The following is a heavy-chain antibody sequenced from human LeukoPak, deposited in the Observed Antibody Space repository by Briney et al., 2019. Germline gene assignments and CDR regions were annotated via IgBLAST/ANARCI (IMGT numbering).Heavy chain of an antibody. CDR3: ARRRGYSYGYGYYYYYGMDV. J-gene: IGHJ6*02. V-gene: IGHV3-30*03. D-gene: IGHD5-18*01. CDR2: ISYDGSNK. CDR1: GFTFSSYG. Sequence: GGSLRLSCAASGFTFSSYGMHWVRQAPGKGLEWVAVISYDGSNKYYADSVKGRFTISRDNSKNTLYLQMNSLRAEDTAVYYCARRRGYSYGYGYYYYYGMDVWGQGTTVTVSS.